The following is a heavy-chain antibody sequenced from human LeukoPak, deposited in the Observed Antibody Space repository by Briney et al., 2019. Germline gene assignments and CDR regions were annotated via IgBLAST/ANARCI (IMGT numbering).Heavy chain of an antibody. CDR2: ISGSGGST. D-gene: IGHD2-2*01. J-gene: IGHJ5*02. CDR3: AKDGIVVVPAADA. Sequence: GGSLRLSCAHSVFTFSSYAMRWVRQAPGKGLEWVSAISGSGGSTYYADSVKGRFTISRDNSKNTLYLQMNSLRAEDTAVYYCAKDGIVVVPAADAWGQGTLVTVSS. CDR1: VFTFSSYA. V-gene: IGHV3-23*01.